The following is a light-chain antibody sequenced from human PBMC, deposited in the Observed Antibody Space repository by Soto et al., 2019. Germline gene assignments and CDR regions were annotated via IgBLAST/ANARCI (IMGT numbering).Light chain of an antibody. CDR2: GTS. CDR3: PQSGSSPWT. V-gene: IGKV3-20*01. J-gene: IGKJ1*01. CDR1: QTVTKSY. Sequence: ETVLTQSPGTLSLSPGERATLSCRASQTVTKSYLAWYQQKPGQAPRLLIFGTSSRATGVPDRFSGSGSGTDFTLTISSLEPEDFAVYFCPQSGSSPWTFGHGTKVEIK.